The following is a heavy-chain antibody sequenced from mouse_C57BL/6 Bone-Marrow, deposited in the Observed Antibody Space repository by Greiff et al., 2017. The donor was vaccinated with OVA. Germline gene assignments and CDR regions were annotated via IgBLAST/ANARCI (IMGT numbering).Heavy chain of an antibody. CDR2: ISSGSSTI. V-gene: IGHV5-17*01. D-gene: IGHD4-1*01. CDR3: ARRSGTLAWFAY. CDR1: GFTFSDYG. Sequence: EVKLQESGGGLVKPGGSLKLSCAASGFTFSDYGMHWVRQAPEKGLEWVAYISSGSSTIYYADTVKGRFTISRDNAKNTLFLQMTSLRSEDTAMYYCARRSGTLAWFAYWGQGTLVTVSA. J-gene: IGHJ3*01.